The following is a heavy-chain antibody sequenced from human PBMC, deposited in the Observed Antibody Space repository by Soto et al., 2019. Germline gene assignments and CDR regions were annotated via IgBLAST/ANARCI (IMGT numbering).Heavy chain of an antibody. CDR3: AQMGPGTILENHFYDYLVAV. V-gene: IGHV3-30*18. D-gene: IGHD5-12*01. Sequence: QVQLVESGGGVVQPGRSLRLSCEGSGFTFGYSGMHWVRQAPGKGLEWLAVISYDGSKQYYGDSVNDRFTISRDHSKNTVYLEVNSLRPDDTAVYYCAQMGPGTILENHFYDYLVAVWGPGTTVTVS. CDR1: GFTFGYSG. CDR2: ISYDGSKQ. J-gene: IGHJ6*02.